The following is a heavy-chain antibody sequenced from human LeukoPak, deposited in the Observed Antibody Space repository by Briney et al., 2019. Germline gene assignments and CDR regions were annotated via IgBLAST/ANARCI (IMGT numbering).Heavy chain of an antibody. CDR2: ISGHGDSI. V-gene: IGHV3-43*02. J-gene: IGHJ3*01. Sequence: PGGSLRLSCAASGFTFDDYAMHWVRQAPGKGLEWISLISGHGDSIYYADSVKGRFTISRDNSKNSLYLQMNSLRTEDTAFYYCVRDGEQLRNTFDFWGQGTMVTVSS. CDR1: GFTFDDYA. D-gene: IGHD1-1*01. CDR3: VRDGEQLRNTFDF.